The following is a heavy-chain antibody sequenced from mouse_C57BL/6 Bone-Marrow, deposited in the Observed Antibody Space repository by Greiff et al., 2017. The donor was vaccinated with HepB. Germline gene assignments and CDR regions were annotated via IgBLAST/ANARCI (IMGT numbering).Heavy chain of an antibody. CDR3: ARGEYGNYGYFDY. V-gene: IGHV5-4*03. Sequence: EVKLVESGGGLVKPGGSLKLSCAASGFTFSSYAMSWVRQTPEKRLEWVATISDGGSYTYYPDNVKGRFTISRDNAKNNLYLQMSHLKSEDTAMYYCARGEYGNYGYFDYWGQGTTLTVSS. D-gene: IGHD2-10*02. CDR2: ISDGGSYT. CDR1: GFTFSSYA. J-gene: IGHJ2*01.